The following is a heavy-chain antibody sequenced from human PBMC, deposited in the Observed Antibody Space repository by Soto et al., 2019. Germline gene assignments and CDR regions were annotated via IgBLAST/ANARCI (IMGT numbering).Heavy chain of an antibody. D-gene: IGHD2-2*01. CDR1: GGTFSSYA. CDR2: IIRIFGTP. Sequence: QVQLVQSGAEVKKPGSSVKVSCKASGGTFSSYAINWVRQAPGQGLEWMGGIIRIFGTPDYAQRFQGRVTITADVSTSTAYMALSSLRSEDTAVYYCARQGSTEYYCYGMDVWGQGTTVTVSS. V-gene: IGHV1-69*12. CDR3: ARQGSTEYYCYGMDV. J-gene: IGHJ6*02.